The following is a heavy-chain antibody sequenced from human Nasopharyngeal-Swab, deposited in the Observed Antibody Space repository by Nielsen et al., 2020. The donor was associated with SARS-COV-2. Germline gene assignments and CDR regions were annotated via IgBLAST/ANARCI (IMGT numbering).Heavy chain of an antibody. Sequence: GESLKISCAASGFTFSSYAMSWVRQAPGKGLEWVSAISGSGVSTYYADSVKGRFTISSDKSKSTLELQMSSLRAGDTAVYYCAKMRDWGDFAFDIWGQGTMVIVSS. V-gene: IGHV3-23*01. CDR1: GFTFSSYA. D-gene: IGHD7-27*01. CDR2: ISGSGVST. J-gene: IGHJ3*02. CDR3: AKMRDWGDFAFDI.